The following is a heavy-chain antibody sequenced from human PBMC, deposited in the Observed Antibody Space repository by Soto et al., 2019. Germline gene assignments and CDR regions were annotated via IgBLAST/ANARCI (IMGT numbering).Heavy chain of an antibody. Sequence: SETLSLTCTVSGGSISSSSYYWGWIRQPPGKGLEWIGSIYYSGSTYYNPSLKSRVTISVDTSKNQFSLKLSSVTAADTAVYYCATQYSSSPGNYYGMDVWGQGTTVSVSS. CDR2: IYYSGST. CDR3: ATQYSSSPGNYYGMDV. J-gene: IGHJ6*02. V-gene: IGHV4-39*01. CDR1: GGSISSSSYY. D-gene: IGHD6-6*01.